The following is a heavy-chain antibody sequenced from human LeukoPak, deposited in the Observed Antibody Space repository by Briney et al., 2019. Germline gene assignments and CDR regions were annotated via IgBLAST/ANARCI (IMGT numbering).Heavy chain of an antibody. V-gene: IGHV3-66*01. CDR3: ASSISNSIPNYYYYYGMDV. CDR1: GFTVSSNY. J-gene: IGHJ6*02. CDR2: IYSGGST. D-gene: IGHD3-9*01. Sequence: GGSLRLSCAASGFTVSSNYMSWVRQAPEKGLEWVSVIYSGGSTYYADSVKGRFTISRDNSKNTLYLQMNSLRAEDTAVYYCASSISNSIPNYYYYYGMDVWGQGTTVTVSS.